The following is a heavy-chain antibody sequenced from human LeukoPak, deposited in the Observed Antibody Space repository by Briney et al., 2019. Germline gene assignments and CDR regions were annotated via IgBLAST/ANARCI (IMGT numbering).Heavy chain of an antibody. CDR2: INHSGST. Sequence: SETLSLTCAVYGGSFSGYYWSWIRQPPGKGLEWIGEINHSGSTNYNPSLKSRVTISVDTSKNQFSLKLSSVTAADTAVYYCARGRFRDMVRGRVNTRQGNAFDIWGQGTMVTVSS. CDR3: ARGRFRDMVRGRVNTRQGNAFDI. D-gene: IGHD3-10*01. J-gene: IGHJ3*02. CDR1: GGSFSGYY. V-gene: IGHV4-34*01.